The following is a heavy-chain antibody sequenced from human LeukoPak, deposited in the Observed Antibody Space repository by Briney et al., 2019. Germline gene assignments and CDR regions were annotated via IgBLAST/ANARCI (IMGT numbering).Heavy chain of an antibody. CDR1: RFTFGSYA. CDR3: AKGLNWFDP. CDR2: ISYDGSNK. V-gene: IGHV3-30-3*01. Sequence: GGSLRLSCAASRFTFGSYAMHWVRQAPGKGLEWVAVISYDGSNKYYADSVKGRFIISRDNSKNTLHLQMNSLRAEDTAVYYCAKGLNWFDPWGQGTLVTVSS. J-gene: IGHJ5*02.